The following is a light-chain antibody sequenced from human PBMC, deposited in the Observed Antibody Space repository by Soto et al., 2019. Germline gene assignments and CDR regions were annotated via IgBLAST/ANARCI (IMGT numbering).Light chain of an antibody. V-gene: IGKV1-27*01. CDR3: QKYNSAPLT. CDR1: RGINYY. Sequence: DIQKTQSPSSLSASVGDRVTITCRASRGINYYLAWYQQKPGKVPSLLIYAASTLQSGVPSRFSGSGSGTDFTLTISSLQPEDVATYYCQKYNSAPLTFGGGTKVEIK. CDR2: AAS. J-gene: IGKJ4*01.